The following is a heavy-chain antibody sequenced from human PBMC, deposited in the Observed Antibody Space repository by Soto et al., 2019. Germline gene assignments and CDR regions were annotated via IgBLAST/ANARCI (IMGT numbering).Heavy chain of an antibody. CDR1: GFTFTSSA. CDR2: IVVGSGNT. CDR3: AVNIVVFRGGEYYFDY. J-gene: IGHJ4*02. D-gene: IGHD2-2*01. Sequence: SVKVSCKASGFTFTSSAVQWVRQARGQRLEWIGWIVVGSGNTNYAQKFQERVTITRDMSTSTAYMELSSLRSEDTAVYYCAVNIVVFRGGEYYFDYWGQGTLVTVSS. V-gene: IGHV1-58*01.